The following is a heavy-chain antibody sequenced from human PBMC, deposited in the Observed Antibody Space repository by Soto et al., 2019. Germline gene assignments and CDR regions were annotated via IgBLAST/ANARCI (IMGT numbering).Heavy chain of an antibody. CDR3: ASTNPCSY. V-gene: IGHV3-7*05. CDR1: GLNFCGYW. Sequence: XXSLRLYFSACGLNFCGYWMYWVRQAPGKGLEWVANIRPDGSEKNYADSVKGRFTISRDNTKNSLYLKMNNLRADDTAVYYCASTNPCSYWGQGALVTVSS. CDR2: IRPDGSEK. J-gene: IGHJ4*02. D-gene: IGHD2-15*01.